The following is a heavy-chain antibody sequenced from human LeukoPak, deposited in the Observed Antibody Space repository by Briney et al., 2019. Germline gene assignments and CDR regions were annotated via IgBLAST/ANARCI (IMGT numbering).Heavy chain of an antibody. V-gene: IGHV3-66*01. CDR3: ARDSSGYSGFDG. Sequence: PGGSLRLSCAASGFTVSSNYMSWVRQAPGKGPEWVSVIYSGGSTYYADSVKGRFTISRDNSKNTLYLQMNSLRAEDTAVYYCARDSSGYSGFDGWGQGTLVTVSS. CDR1: GFTVSSNY. D-gene: IGHD3-22*01. CDR2: IYSGGST. J-gene: IGHJ4*02.